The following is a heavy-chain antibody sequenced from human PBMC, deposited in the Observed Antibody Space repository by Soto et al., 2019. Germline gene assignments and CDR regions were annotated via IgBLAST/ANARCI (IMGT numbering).Heavy chain of an antibody. V-gene: IGHV1-3*01. CDR2: INAGNGNT. CDR1: GYTFTSYA. D-gene: IGHD2-2*01. Sequence: GASVKVSCKASGYTFTSYAMHWVRQAPGQRLEWMGWINAGNGNTKYSQKFQGRVTISLDTPDNQFSLKLMSVTAADTSVYYCASRRREEDCSTATCYVRYWGQGTLVTVSS. CDR3: ASRRREEDCSTATCYVRY. J-gene: IGHJ4*02.